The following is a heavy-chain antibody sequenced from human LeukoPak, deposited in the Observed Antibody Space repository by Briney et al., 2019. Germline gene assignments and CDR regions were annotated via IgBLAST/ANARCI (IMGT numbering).Heavy chain of an antibody. V-gene: IGHV4-61*01. CDR3: ARYIAGGNGYFQY. J-gene: IGHJ1*01. D-gene: IGHD1-26*01. Sequence: PSETLSLTCTVSGGSVSSGSYYWSWIRQPPGKGLEWIGYIHYSRSTKYKSSLKSRVTMSVDTSKNQFSLKLSSVTAADTAVYYCARYIAGGNGYFQYWGQGTLVTVSS. CDR2: IHYSRST. CDR1: GGSVSSGSYY.